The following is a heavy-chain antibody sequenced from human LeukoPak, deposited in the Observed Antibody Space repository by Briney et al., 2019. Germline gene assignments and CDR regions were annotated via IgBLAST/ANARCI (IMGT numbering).Heavy chain of an antibody. CDR2: ISVSGGST. V-gene: IGHV3-23*01. J-gene: IGHJ6*03. D-gene: IGHD6-19*01. CDR3: AKASGIAVAGDSYYYMGA. CDR1: GFTFISYG. Sequence: GGSLRLSCAASGFTFISYGMSWVRQAPGKGLEWVSVISVSGGSTYYADSVKGRFTISRDNPKNTLYLQMNSLRAEDTAVYYCAKASGIAVAGDSYYYMGAWGKGTTVTISS.